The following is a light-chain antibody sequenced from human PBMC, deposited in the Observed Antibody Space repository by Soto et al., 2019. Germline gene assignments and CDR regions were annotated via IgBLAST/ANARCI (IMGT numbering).Light chain of an antibody. Sequence: AIQMTQSPSSLATLAGDRVTISCLASQGIGNALGWYQHKPWIPPKVLIYGAFNLQSGVQSRFSRSGSRTEFTLTISSLQPYDFATYFRQQYNSYLWTFGQGTKVDIK. CDR1: QGIGNA. CDR3: QQYNSYLWT. CDR2: GAF. J-gene: IGKJ1*01. V-gene: IGKV1-6*01.